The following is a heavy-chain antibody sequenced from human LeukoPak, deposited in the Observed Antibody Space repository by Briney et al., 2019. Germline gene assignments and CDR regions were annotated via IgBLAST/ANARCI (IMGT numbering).Heavy chain of an antibody. CDR3: ARLWSGWDGTYYGMDV. CDR2: IYYSGST. V-gene: IGHV4-59*08. D-gene: IGHD6-19*01. Sequence: SETLSLTCTVSGGSISSYYWSWIRQPPGKGLEWIGYIYYSGSTNYNPSLKSRVTISVDTSKNQFSLKLSSVTAADTAVYYCARLWSGWDGTYYGMDVWGQGTTVTVSS. CDR1: GGSISSYY. J-gene: IGHJ6*02.